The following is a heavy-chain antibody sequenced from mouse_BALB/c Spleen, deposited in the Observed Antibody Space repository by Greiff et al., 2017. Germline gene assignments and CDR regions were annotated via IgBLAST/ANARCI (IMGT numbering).Heavy chain of an antibody. CDR3: ARDGYYGSSPYWYFEV. Sequence: EVQGVESGGGLVKPGGSLKLSCAASGFTFSDYYMYWVRQTPEKRLEWVATISDGGSYTYYPDSVKGRFTISRDNAKKNLYLQMSSLKSEDTAMYYCARDGYYGSSPYWYFEVWGAGTTVTVSS. CDR1: GFTFSDYY. V-gene: IGHV5-4*02. D-gene: IGHD1-1*01. CDR2: ISDGGSYT. J-gene: IGHJ1*01.